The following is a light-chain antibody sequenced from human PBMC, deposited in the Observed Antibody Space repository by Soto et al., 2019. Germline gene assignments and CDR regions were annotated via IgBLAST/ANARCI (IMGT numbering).Light chain of an antibody. J-gene: IGLJ1*01. Sequence: QSALTQPRSVSGSPGQSVTISCTGTSSDVGGYNYVSWYQQHPGKDPKLMIYDVSKRPSGVPDRFSGSKSGNTASLPISGLQADDEADYYCCSYAGSYTYVFGTGTKLTVL. CDR3: CSYAGSYTYV. V-gene: IGLV2-11*01. CDR1: SSDVGGYNY. CDR2: DVS.